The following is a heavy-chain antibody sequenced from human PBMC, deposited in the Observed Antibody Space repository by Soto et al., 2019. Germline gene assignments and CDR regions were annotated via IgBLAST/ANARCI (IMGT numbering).Heavy chain of an antibody. D-gene: IGHD5-18*01. J-gene: IGHJ6*02. CDR2: IKQDGSEK. V-gene: IGHV3-7*01. CDR1: GFTFSSYW. CDR3: ARVSSWELTGIQLWLRYYYYYGMDV. Sequence: GGSLRLSCAASGFTFSSYWMSWVRQAPGKGLEWVANIKQDGSEKYYVDSVKGRFTISRDNAKNSLYLQMNSLRAEDTAVYYCARVSSWELTGIQLWLRYYYYYGMDVWGQGTTVTVSS.